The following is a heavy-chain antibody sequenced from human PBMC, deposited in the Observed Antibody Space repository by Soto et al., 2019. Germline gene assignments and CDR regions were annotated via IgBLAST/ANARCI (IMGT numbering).Heavy chain of an antibody. CDR1: AFTFSNYG. Sequence: PAGSLRLSCAASAFTFSNYGMHWVRLPPGKGLEWVSTVSSDGERKYYAMSVKGRVAISKDNSMSTLLLQMDTLGPDDTAIYYCAKVERSGRGPPFSCHIWGQGTMVTVS. D-gene: IGHD5-12*01. CDR2: VSSDGERK. V-gene: IGHV3-30*18. J-gene: IGHJ3*02. CDR3: AKVERSGRGPPFSCHI.